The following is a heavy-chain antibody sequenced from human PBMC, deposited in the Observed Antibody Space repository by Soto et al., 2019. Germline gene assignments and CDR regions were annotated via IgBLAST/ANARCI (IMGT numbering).Heavy chain of an antibody. D-gene: IGHD6-19*01. CDR3: AGVGDPIAVAGLDV. CDR1: GGTFSSYA. Sequence: QVQLVQSGAEVKKPGSSVKVSCKASGGTFSSYAISWVRQAPGQGLEWMGGIIPIFGTANYAQKFQGRVTITADESKSTAYMGLSSLRSEDTAVYYCAGVGDPIAVAGLDVWGQGTTVTVSS. J-gene: IGHJ6*02. V-gene: IGHV1-69*12. CDR2: IIPIFGTA.